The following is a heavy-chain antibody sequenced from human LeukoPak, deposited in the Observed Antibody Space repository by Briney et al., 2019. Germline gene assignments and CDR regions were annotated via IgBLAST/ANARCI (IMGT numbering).Heavy chain of an antibody. CDR2: IYPGDSDT. CDR3: ARGYCTNGVCAELDY. V-gene: IGHV5-51*01. Sequence: GESLQISCKGSGYSFTSYWIGWARQMPGKGLEWMGIIYPGDSDTRYSPSFQGQVTISADKSISTAYLQWSSLKASDTAMYYCARGYCTNGVCAELDYWGQGTLVTVSS. J-gene: IGHJ4*02. D-gene: IGHD2-8*01. CDR1: GYSFTSYW.